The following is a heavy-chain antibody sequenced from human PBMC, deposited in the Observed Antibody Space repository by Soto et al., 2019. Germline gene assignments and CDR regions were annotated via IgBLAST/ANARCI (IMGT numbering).Heavy chain of an antibody. CDR1: GGSINSGGYS. CDR3: ARDYYDSSGYYYDY. Sequence: PSETLSLTCAVSGGSINSGGYSWNWIRHPPGKGLEWIGYIYHSGSTSYYPSLKSRVTISVDRSKNQFSLKLSSVTAADTAVYYCARDYYDSSGYYYDYWGQGTLVTVSS. J-gene: IGHJ4*02. V-gene: IGHV4-30-2*01. CDR2: IYHSGST. D-gene: IGHD3-22*01.